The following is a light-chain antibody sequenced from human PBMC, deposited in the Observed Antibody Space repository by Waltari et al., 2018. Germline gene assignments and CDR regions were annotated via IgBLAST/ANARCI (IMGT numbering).Light chain of an antibody. Sequence: QLVVTQSPSASAPLGASVKLTCTLSSGHSSNIVAWLQQRPEKGPRYLMKVNSEGSHIKGDELPHRFSGSRSGAERYLTIASLQSDDEADYYCQTGGHGTWVFGGGTTLTVL. CDR1: SGHSSNI. V-gene: IGLV4-69*01. J-gene: IGLJ3*02. CDR3: QTGGHGTWV. CDR2: VNSEGSH.